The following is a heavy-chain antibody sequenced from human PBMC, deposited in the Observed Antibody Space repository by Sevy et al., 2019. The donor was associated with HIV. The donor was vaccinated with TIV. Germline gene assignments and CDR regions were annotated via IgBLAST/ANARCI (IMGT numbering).Heavy chain of an antibody. Sequence: SETLSLTCTVSGGSINGYYWSWIRQPPGKGLEYIGYIYSSGSTNYNASLRSRVTISVDTSKNQFSLKMRSVTTADTAVYYCARDGLAGSLGYWGQGTLVTVSS. D-gene: IGHD3-10*01. CDR2: IYSSGST. J-gene: IGHJ4*02. CDR1: GGSINGYY. V-gene: IGHV4-59*01. CDR3: ARDGLAGSLGY.